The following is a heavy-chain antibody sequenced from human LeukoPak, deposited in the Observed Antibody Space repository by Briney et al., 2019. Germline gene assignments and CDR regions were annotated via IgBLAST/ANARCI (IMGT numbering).Heavy chain of an antibody. D-gene: IGHD5-24*01. CDR1: GFTFGDFA. J-gene: IGHJ3*02. V-gene: IGHV3-21*01. Sequence: GGSLRLSCTASGFTFGDFAMSWFRQAPGKGLEWVSSISSSSSYIYYADSVKGRFTISRDNAENSLYLQMNSLRAEDTAVYYCAREENAFDIWGQGTMVTVSS. CDR3: AREENAFDI. CDR2: ISSSSSYI.